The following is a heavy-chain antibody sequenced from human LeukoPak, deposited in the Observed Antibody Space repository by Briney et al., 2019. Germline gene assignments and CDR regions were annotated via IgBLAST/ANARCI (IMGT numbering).Heavy chain of an antibody. D-gene: IGHD6-13*01. CDR1: GFXISSYW. Sequence: GGSLRLSCAAPGFXISSYWISWVRQDPGKGREWVASIKQDGSEKYYVDSVKGRFTISRDNAKNSLYLQMHSLRAEDTAVYYCARHNPYSSGWYCFDDWGQGTLVTVSS. CDR2: IKQDGSEK. CDR3: ARHNPYSSGWYCFDD. J-gene: IGHJ4*02. V-gene: IGHV3-7*02.